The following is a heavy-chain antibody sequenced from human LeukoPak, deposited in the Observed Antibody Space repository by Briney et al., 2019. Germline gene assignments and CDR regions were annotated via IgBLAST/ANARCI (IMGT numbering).Heavy chain of an antibody. V-gene: IGHV3-7*01. CDR1: GFTFSSYW. Sequence: PGGSLRLSCAASGFTFSSYWMDWVRQVPGKGLEWVANIKQDGIEKYFVGSVKGRFAISRDNAKNSLYLQMNSLRVEDTAVYYCATTRYGDYRRFDYWGQGTLVTVSS. J-gene: IGHJ4*02. CDR3: ATTRYGDYRRFDY. CDR2: IKQDGIEK. D-gene: IGHD4-17*01.